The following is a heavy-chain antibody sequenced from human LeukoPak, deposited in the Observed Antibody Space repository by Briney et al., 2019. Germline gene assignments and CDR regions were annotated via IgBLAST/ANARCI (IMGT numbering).Heavy chain of an antibody. CDR1: GGSISSYY. J-gene: IGHJ6*02. Sequence: SETLSLTSTVSGGSISSYYWSWIRQPAGKGLEWIGRIYTSGSTNYNPSLKSRVTMSVDTSKNQFSLKLSSVTAADTAVYYCARDYDFWSSNYYGMDVWGQGTTVTVSS. D-gene: IGHD3-3*01. V-gene: IGHV4-4*07. CDR2: IYTSGST. CDR3: ARDYDFWSSNYYGMDV.